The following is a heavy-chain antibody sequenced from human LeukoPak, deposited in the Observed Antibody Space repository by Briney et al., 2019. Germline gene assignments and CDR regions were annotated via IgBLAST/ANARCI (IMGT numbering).Heavy chain of an antibody. J-gene: IGHJ6*03. CDR1: GYTFTSYD. CDR2: INPNSGGT. D-gene: IGHD3-22*01. V-gene: IGHV1-2*02. Sequence: ASVKVSCKASGYTFTSYDINWVRQAPGQGLEWMGWINPNSGGTNYAQKFQGRVTMTRDTSISTAYMELSRLRSDDTAVYYCARVPRYYDSSGYYPPGETYYYYYMDVWGKGTTVTVSS. CDR3: ARVPRYYDSSGYYPPGETYYYYYMDV.